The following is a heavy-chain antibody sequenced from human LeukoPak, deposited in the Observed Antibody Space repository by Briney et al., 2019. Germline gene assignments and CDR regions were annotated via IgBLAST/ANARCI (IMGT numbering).Heavy chain of an antibody. CDR2: IYPGDSDT. CDR3: ASVGWPHYFDH. CDR1: GHSFTNYW. D-gene: IGHD4-23*01. J-gene: IGHJ4*02. V-gene: IGHV5-51*01. Sequence: GESLQTSCKGSGHSFTNYWIGWVRQMPGKGLEGMGIIYPGDSDTRYSPSFQGQVTISADTSISADNLTWGSLKASDTVMDYCASVGWPHYFDHWGQGTLVTVSS.